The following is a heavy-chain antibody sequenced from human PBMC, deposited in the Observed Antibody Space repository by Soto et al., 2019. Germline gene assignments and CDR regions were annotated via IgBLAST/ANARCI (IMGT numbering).Heavy chain of an antibody. D-gene: IGHD5-18*01. J-gene: IGHJ4*02. V-gene: IGHV1-18*04. CDR1: GYTFTSYG. CDR3: ARDGLNVDTAMVLFDY. CDR2: ISAYNGNT. Sequence: ASVKVSCNASGYTFTSYGISWLLQAPGQGLEWMGWISAYNGNTNYAQKLQGRVTMTTDTSTSTAYMELRSLRSDDTAVYYCARDGLNVDTAMVLFDYWGQGTLVTVSS.